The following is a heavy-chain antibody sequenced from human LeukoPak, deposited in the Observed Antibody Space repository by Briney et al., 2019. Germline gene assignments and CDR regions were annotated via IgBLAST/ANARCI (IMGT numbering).Heavy chain of an antibody. V-gene: IGHV3-48*04. CDR2: ISSSSSTI. D-gene: IGHD6-19*01. Sequence: GGSLRLSCAASGFTFSSYSMDWVRQAPGKGLEWVSYISSSSSTIYYADSVKGRFTISRDNAKNSLYLQMNSLRAEDTAVYYCASRSLATSSGWYYWGQGTLVTVSS. J-gene: IGHJ4*02. CDR1: GFTFSSYS. CDR3: ASRSLATSSGWYY.